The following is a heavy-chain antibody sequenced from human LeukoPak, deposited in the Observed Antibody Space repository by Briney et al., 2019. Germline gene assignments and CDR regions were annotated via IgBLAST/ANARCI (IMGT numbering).Heavy chain of an antibody. CDR1: GGTFSSYA. J-gene: IGHJ6*03. D-gene: IGHD7-27*01. CDR2: IIPIFGTA. V-gene: IGHV1-69*06. CDR3: ARGRLGIDVNYYYYMDV. Sequence: SVKVSCKASGGTFSSYAIGWVRQAPGQGLEWMGGIIPIFGTANYAQKFQGRVTITADKSTSTAYMELSSLRSEDTAVYYCARGRLGIDVNYYYYMDVWGKGTTVTVSS.